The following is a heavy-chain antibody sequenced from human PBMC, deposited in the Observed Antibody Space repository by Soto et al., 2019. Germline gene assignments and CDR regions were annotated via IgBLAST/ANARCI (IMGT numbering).Heavy chain of an antibody. CDR1: WNSFTSYC. Sequence: PGESLKISCKGSWNSFTSYCISWVRQMPGKGLEWMGIIYPGDSDTRYSPSFQGQVTISADKSISTAYLQWSSLKASGTAMYYCARHVGRTTVVTPGYFQHWGQGTLVTV. J-gene: IGHJ1*01. CDR3: ARHVGRTTVVTPGYFQH. V-gene: IGHV5-51*01. CDR2: IYPGDSDT. D-gene: IGHD4-17*01.